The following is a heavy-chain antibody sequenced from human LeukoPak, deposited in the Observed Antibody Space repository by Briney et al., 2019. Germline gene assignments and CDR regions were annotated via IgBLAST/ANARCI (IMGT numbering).Heavy chain of an antibody. D-gene: IGHD2-2*01. CDR3: ATGPAATFDY. CDR2: IYYSGST. CDR1: GGSISSYY. J-gene: IGHJ4*02. Sequence: SETLSLTCTVSGGSISSYYWSWIRQPPGKGLEWIGYIYYSGSTNYNPSLKSRVSISVDTSKNQFSLKLSSVTAADTAVYYCATGPAATFDYWGQGTLVTVSS. V-gene: IGHV4-59*01.